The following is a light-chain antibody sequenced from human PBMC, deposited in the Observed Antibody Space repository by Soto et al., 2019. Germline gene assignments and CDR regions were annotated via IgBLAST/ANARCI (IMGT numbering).Light chain of an antibody. J-gene: IGKJ4*01. CDR2: DTS. V-gene: IGKV3-11*01. CDR3: QQRSKWPPLT. Sequence: EIVLTQSPATLSLSPGERATLSCRASESVIRFLAWYQQKPGQAPRLLIYDTSNRATGIPARFSGSGSGTDFTLTISSLEPEDVAVYFCQQRSKWPPLTFGGGTKVEIK. CDR1: ESVIRF.